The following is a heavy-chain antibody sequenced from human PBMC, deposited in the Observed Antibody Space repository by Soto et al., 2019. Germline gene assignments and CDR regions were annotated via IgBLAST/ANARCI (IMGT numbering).Heavy chain of an antibody. D-gene: IGHD3-10*01. J-gene: IGHJ5*02. CDR1: GGSISSGGYS. V-gene: IGHV4-30-2*01. CDR3: ARKTDYYGSGRDWFDP. Sequence: SETLSLTCAVSGGSISSGGYSWSWIRQPPGKGLEWIGYIYHSGSTYYNPSLKSRVTISVDRSKNQFSLKLSSVTAADTAVYYCARKTDYYGSGRDWFDPWGQGTLVTVSS. CDR2: IYHSGST.